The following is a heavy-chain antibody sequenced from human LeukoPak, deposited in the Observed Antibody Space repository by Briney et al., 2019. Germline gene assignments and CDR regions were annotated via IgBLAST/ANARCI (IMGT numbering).Heavy chain of an antibody. Sequence: GGSLRLSCAASGFTFSSYSMNWVRQAPGKGLEWVSSVSTGSRDIYHADSVKGRFTISRDSAKNSLYLQMNSLRAEDTAVYYCAREGGYCYGDSCRYFDYWGQGTLVTVSS. CDR2: VSTGSRDI. CDR3: AREGGYCYGDSCRYFDY. V-gene: IGHV3-21*01. D-gene: IGHD2-15*01. J-gene: IGHJ4*02. CDR1: GFTFSSYS.